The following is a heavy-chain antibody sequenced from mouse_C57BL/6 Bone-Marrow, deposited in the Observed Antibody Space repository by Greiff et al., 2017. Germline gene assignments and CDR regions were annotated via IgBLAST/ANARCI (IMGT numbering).Heavy chain of an antibody. J-gene: IGHJ4*01. CDR1: GYTFTSYW. D-gene: IGHD1-1*01. Sequence: VQLQQPGAELVKPGASVKLSCKASGYTFTSYWMHWVKQRPGQGLEWIGMIHPNSGSNNYNEKFKSKATLTVDKSSSTAYMQLSSLTSEDSAVYYCAREGNYYGSSYDAMDYWGQGTSVTVSS. CDR2: IHPNSGSN. V-gene: IGHV1-64*01. CDR3: AREGNYYGSSYDAMDY.